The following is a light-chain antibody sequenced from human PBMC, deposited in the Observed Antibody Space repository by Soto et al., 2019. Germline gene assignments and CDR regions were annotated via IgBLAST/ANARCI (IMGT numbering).Light chain of an antibody. CDR1: SSNIGSNP. Sequence: QSVLTQPPSASAPPGRRVTISCSGSSSNIGSNPVNWYQQLPGTAPKLLIYSDNQRPSGVPDRFSGSKSGTSASLAISGLQSEDEADYFCAAWDDSLNGYVVFGGGTKLTVL. V-gene: IGLV1-44*01. CDR2: SDN. CDR3: AAWDDSLNGYVV. J-gene: IGLJ2*01.